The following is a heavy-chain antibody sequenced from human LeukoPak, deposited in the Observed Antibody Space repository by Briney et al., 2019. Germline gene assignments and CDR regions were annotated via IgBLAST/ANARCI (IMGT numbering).Heavy chain of an antibody. Sequence: RRASVKVSCKASGGTFSSYAVSWVRLTPGQGLEWLGGIIPVFGTTTYAQKFQAKVTMTADKSTNTAYLEISSLTSDDTAVYYCARCSPGDSSNFYAVLQYWGQGTQVTVST. J-gene: IGHJ4*02. V-gene: IGHV1-69*06. CDR2: IIPVFGTT. CDR1: GGTFSSYA. D-gene: IGHD3-22*01. CDR3: ARCSPGDSSNFYAVLQY.